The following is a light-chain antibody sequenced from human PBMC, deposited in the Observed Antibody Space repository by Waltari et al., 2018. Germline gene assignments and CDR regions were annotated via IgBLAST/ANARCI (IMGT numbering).Light chain of an antibody. Sequence: QSALTQPPSASGSPGQSVTIPCTGTSSDVGGYDLVSWYQQHPGKAPKLMISEVTNRPSGVPDRFSGSKSGNTASLTVSGLQAEDEADYYCSSYAGSKNLVFGGGTKLTVL. CDR1: SSDVGGYDL. CDR2: EVT. J-gene: IGLJ2*01. V-gene: IGLV2-8*01. CDR3: SSYAGSKNLV.